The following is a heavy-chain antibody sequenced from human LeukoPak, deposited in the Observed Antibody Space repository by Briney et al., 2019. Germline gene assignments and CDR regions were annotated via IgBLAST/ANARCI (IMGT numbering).Heavy chain of an antibody. J-gene: IGHJ4*02. CDR3: ARRYDSSGYLFDY. D-gene: IGHD3-22*01. Sequence: GGSLRPSCAASGFTFSSYSMNWVRQAPGKGLEWVSYISSSSSTICYADSVKGRFTISRDNAKNSLYLQMNSLRAEDTAVYYCARRYDSSGYLFDYWGQGTLVTVSS. CDR1: GFTFSSYS. V-gene: IGHV3-48*04. CDR2: ISSSSSTI.